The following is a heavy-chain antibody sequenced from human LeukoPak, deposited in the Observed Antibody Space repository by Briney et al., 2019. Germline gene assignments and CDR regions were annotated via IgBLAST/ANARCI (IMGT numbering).Heavy chain of an antibody. D-gene: IGHD3/OR15-3a*01. J-gene: IGHJ6*03. CDR1: GGSISSHY. Sequence: PSETLSLTCTVSGGSISSHYWSWIRQPPGKGLDWIGYVYYSGTTNYNPSLKSRATMSVDTSKNQFSLKLDSVTAADTAVYYCARVDFAGDYYYYYMDVWGKGTTVTVSS. V-gene: IGHV4-59*11. CDR3: ARVDFAGDYYYYYMDV. CDR2: VYYSGTT.